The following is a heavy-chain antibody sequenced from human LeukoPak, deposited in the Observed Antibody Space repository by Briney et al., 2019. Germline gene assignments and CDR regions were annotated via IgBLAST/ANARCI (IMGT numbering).Heavy chain of an antibody. D-gene: IGHD6-19*01. CDR1: GYTFTSYY. CDR3: ARMTVSGRDNWFDP. Sequence: ASVKVSCKASGYTFTSYYMHWVRQAPGQGLEWMGWINPNSGGTNYAQKFQGRVTMTRDTSISTAYMELSRLRSEDTAVYYCARMTVSGRDNWFDPWGQGTLDTVSS. J-gene: IGHJ5*02. CDR2: INPNSGGT. V-gene: IGHV1-2*02.